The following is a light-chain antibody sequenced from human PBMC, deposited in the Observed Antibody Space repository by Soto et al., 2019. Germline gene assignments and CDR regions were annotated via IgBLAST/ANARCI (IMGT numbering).Light chain of an antibody. Sequence: EFVLTQSPATLSLSPGERATLSCGASQSVSSRNLAWYQQKPGLAPRLLIYDASSRATGIPERFSGSGSGTDFTLTISRLDPEDFAVYYCQQYGSSPYTFGQGTKLEIK. CDR3: QQYGSSPYT. J-gene: IGKJ2*01. CDR1: QSVSSRN. CDR2: DAS. V-gene: IGKV3D-20*01.